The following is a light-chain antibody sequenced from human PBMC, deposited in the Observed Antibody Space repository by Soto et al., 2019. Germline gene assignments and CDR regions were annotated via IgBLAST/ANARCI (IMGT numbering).Light chain of an antibody. Sequence: EIVLTQSPATLSFSPGERATLSCMASQSVSSYLAWYQQKPGQAPRPLIYGASSRATGIPDRFSGSGSGTDFTLTISRLEPEDFAVYYCQQYGSSPRTFGQGTKVDI. V-gene: IGKV3-20*01. J-gene: IGKJ1*01. CDR1: QSVSSY. CDR2: GAS. CDR3: QQYGSSPRT.